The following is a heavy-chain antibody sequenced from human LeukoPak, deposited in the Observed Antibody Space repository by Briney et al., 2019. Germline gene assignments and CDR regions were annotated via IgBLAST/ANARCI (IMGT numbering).Heavy chain of an antibody. V-gene: IGHV4-4*07. D-gene: IGHD4-23*01. CDR1: GGSINSYY. CDR2: IYTSGST. J-gene: IGHJ4*02. CDR3: ARDDYGGNSEVGY. Sequence: SETLSLTCTVSGGSINSYYWSWIRQPAGKGLEWIGRIYTSGSTNYNPSLKSRVTMSVDTSKNQFSLRLNSVTAADTAVYYCARDDYGGNSEVGYWGQGTLLTVSS.